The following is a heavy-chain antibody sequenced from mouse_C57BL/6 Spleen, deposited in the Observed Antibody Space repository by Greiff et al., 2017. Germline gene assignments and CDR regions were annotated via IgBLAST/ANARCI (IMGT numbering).Heavy chain of an antibody. Sequence: EVKLVESEGGLVQPGSSMKLSCTASGFTFSDYYMAWVRQVPEKGLEWVANINYDGSSTYYLDSLKSRFIISRDNAKNILYLQMSSLKSEDTATYYCARRTLYYFDYWGQGTTLTVSS. D-gene: IGHD3-3*01. CDR3: ARRTLYYFDY. CDR1: GFTFSDYY. V-gene: IGHV5-16*01. J-gene: IGHJ2*01. CDR2: INYDGSST.